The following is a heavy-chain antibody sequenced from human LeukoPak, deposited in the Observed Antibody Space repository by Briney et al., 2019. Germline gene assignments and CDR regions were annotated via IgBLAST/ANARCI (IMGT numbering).Heavy chain of an antibody. V-gene: IGHV4-4*07. CDR3: AREDYNFL. J-gene: IGHJ4*02. D-gene: IGHD3-3*01. Sequence: SETLSLTCTVSGTSITSYYWSWIRQSAEKGLEWIGRIYTTGYNDCNPPLKSRVTVSIDTSKNQFYLKLTSVTAADTAVYYCAREDYNFLWGQGTLVTVSS. CDR1: GTSITSYY. CDR2: IYTTGYN.